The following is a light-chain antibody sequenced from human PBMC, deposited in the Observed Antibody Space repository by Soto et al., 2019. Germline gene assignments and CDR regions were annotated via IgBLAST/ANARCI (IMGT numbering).Light chain of an antibody. J-gene: IGKJ5*01. Sequence: DIQMTQSPSSLSASVGDRVTITCQASHDIKKYLNWYQEKQGKAPKLLIYDASNLQTGVPSRFSGSGSGTHFTFTISSLQPEDIATYYCQRYDSLPPTFGQGTRLDIK. CDR3: QRYDSLPPT. V-gene: IGKV1-33*01. CDR1: HDIKKY. CDR2: DAS.